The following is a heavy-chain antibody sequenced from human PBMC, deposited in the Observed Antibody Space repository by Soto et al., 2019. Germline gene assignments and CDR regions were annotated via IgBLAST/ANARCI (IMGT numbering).Heavy chain of an antibody. D-gene: IGHD3-10*01. CDR3: ARDQDIIGELLPLGYYGMDV. CDR2: IWYDGSNK. J-gene: IGHJ6*02. V-gene: IGHV3-33*01. Sequence: QAGGSLRLSCAASGFTFSSYGMHWVRQAPGKGLEWVAVIWYDGSNKYYADSVKGRFTISRDNSKNTLYLQMNSLRAEDTAVYYCARDQDIIGELLPLGYYGMDVWGQGTTVTVSS. CDR1: GFTFSSYG.